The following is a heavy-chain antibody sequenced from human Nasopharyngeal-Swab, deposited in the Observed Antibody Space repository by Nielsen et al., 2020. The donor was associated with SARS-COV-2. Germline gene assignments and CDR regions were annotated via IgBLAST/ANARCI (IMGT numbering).Heavy chain of an antibody. CDR1: GYTLTELS. J-gene: IGHJ5*02. CDR2: FDPEDGET. V-gene: IGHV1-24*01. Sequence: ASVKVSCKVSGYTLTELSMHWVRQAPGKGLEWMGGFDPEDGETIYAQKFQGRVTMTEDTSTDTAYMELSSLRSEDTAVYFCASEPGGMAAPGKHFDPWGQGTLVTVSS. D-gene: IGHD6-13*01. CDR3: ASEPGGMAAPGKHFDP.